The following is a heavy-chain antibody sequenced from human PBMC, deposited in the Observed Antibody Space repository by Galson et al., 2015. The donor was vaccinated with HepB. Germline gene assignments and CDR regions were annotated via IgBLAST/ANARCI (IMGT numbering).Heavy chain of an antibody. CDR2: INTNTGNP. Sequence: SVKVSCKASGYTFTSYAMNWVRQAPGQGLEWMGWINTNTGNPTYAQGFTGRFVFSLDTSVSTAYLQISSLKAEDTAVYYCASSGYCSSTSCSWEDENYGMDVWGQGTTVTVSS. D-gene: IGHD2-2*01. CDR1: GYTFTSYA. V-gene: IGHV7-4-1*02. CDR3: ASSGYCSSTSCSWEDENYGMDV. J-gene: IGHJ6*02.